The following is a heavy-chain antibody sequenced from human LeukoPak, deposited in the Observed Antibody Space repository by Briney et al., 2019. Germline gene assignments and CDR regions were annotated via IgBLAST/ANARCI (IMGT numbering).Heavy chain of an antibody. V-gene: IGHV1-46*01. CDR3: ARGLGDYYDSSGYIDSY. CDR2: INPSGGST. Sequence: WASVEVSCKASGYTFTSYYMHWVRQAPGQGLEWMGIINPSGGSTSYAQKFQGRVTMTRDTSTSTVYMELSSLRSEDTAVYYCARGLGDYYDSSGYIDSYWGQGTLVTVSS. J-gene: IGHJ4*02. CDR1: GYTFTSYY. D-gene: IGHD3-22*01.